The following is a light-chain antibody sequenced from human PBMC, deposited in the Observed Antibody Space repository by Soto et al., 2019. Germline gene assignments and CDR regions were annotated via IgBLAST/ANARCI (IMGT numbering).Light chain of an antibody. Sequence: TLSGSVGDRVAITCRASQTISSWLAWYQQKPGKAPKLLIYKASTLKSGVPSRFSGSGSGTEFTLTISSLEPEDFATYYCQHYNTYPWTFGQGTKVDIK. CDR2: KAS. J-gene: IGKJ1*01. CDR3: QHYNTYPWT. V-gene: IGKV1-5*03. CDR1: QTISSW.